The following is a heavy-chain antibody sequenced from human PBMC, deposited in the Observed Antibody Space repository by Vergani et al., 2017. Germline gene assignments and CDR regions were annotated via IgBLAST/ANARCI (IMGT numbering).Heavy chain of an antibody. D-gene: IGHD6-13*01. CDR1: GYTFTDYY. CDR3: ATYRPSIAAAGSLGYYYYGMDV. V-gene: IGHV1-69-2*01. Sequence: VQLVQSGAEVKKPGASVKVSCKASGYTFTDYYMHWVQQAPGKGLEWMGLVDPEDGETIYAEKFQGRVTITADTSTDTAYMELSSLRSEDTAVYYCATYRPSIAAAGSLGYYYYGMDVWGQGTTVTVSS. CDR2: VDPEDGET. J-gene: IGHJ6*02.